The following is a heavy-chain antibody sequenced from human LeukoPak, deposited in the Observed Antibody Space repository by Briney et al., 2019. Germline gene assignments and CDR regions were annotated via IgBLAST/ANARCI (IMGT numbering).Heavy chain of an antibody. CDR2: IKQDGSEK. Sequence: GSLRLSCAASGFTFSSYWMSWVREAPGKGLEWVANIKQDGSEKYYVDSVKGRFTISRDNAKNSLYLQTNSLRAEDTAVYYCARDLYRIVVVPHYFDYWGQGTLVTVSS. CDR1: GFTFSSYW. D-gene: IGHD3-22*01. CDR3: ARDLYRIVVVPHYFDY. V-gene: IGHV3-7*01. J-gene: IGHJ4*02.